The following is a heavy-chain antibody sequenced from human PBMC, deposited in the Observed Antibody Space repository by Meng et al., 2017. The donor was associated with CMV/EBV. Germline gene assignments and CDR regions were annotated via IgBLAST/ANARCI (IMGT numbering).Heavy chain of an antibody. CDR3: ARGITTLGWFDP. J-gene: IGHJ5*02. D-gene: IGHD3-10*02. CDR2: INHSGRT. V-gene: IGHV4-34*01. Sequence: SETLSLTCAVYGGSFSGYYWSWIRQPPGKGLEWIGEINHSGRTNYNPSLKSRVTISVDTSKNQFPLKMSPVTAADTAVYYCARGITTLGWFDPWGQGTLVTVSS. CDR1: GGSFSGYY.